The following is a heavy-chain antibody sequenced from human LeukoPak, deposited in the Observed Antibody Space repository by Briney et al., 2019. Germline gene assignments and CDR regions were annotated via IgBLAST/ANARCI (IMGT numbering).Heavy chain of an antibody. J-gene: IGHJ3*02. CDR1: GYTFTSYG. V-gene: IGHV1-18*01. Sequence: ASVKVSCKASGYTFTSYGISWVRQAPGQGLEWMGWISAYNGNTNYAQKLQGRVTMTTDTSTSTAYMELRSLRSDDTAVYYCARDVQESGYCSSTSCEDDAFDIWGQGTMVTVSS. D-gene: IGHD2-2*03. CDR2: ISAYNGNT. CDR3: ARDVQESGYCSSTSCEDDAFDI.